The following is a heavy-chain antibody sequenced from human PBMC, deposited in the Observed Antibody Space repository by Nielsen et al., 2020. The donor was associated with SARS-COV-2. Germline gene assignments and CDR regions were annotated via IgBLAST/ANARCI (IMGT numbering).Heavy chain of an antibody. CDR1: GFTFSTSW. CDR2: IKTDGSST. V-gene: IGHV3-74*01. Sequence: GESLKISCAASGFTFSTSWMHWVRHAPGKGLEWVSRIKTDGSSTNYADSVKGRFTISRDNAKNTLYLQMNSLRAEDTAVYYCARETQLNDYYFDLWGRGTLVTVSS. CDR3: ARETQLNDYYFDL. D-gene: IGHD1-1*01. J-gene: IGHJ2*01.